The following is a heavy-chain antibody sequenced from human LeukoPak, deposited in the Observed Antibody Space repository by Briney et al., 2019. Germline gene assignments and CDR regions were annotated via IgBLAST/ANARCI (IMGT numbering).Heavy chain of an antibody. J-gene: IGHJ3*02. D-gene: IGHD3-10*01. CDR2: IIPIFGTA. V-gene: IGHV1-69*06. Sequence: SVKVSCKASGGTFSSYAISWVRQAHGQGLEWMGGIIPIFGTANYAQKFQGRVTITADKSTSTAYMELSSLRSEDTAVYYCARLNGGSGAFDIWGQGTMVTVSS. CDR1: GGTFSSYA. CDR3: ARLNGGSGAFDI.